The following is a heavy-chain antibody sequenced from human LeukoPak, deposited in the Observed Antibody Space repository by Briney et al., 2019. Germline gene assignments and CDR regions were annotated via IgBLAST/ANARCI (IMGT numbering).Heavy chain of an antibody. D-gene: IGHD1-26*01. CDR3: ARGIVGVGNWFDP. CDR1: GYTFTGYY. J-gene: IGHJ5*02. CDR2: INPNSGGT. Sequence: VASVKVSCKASGYTFTGYYMHWVRQAPGQGLEWMGWINPNSGGTNYAQRFQGRVTMTRDTSISTAYMELSRLRSDDTAVYYCARGIVGVGNWFDPWGQGTLVTVSS. V-gene: IGHV1-2*02.